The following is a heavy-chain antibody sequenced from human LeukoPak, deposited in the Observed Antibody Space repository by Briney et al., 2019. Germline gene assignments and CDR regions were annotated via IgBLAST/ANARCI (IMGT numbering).Heavy chain of an antibody. CDR2: VSGNGDNT. CDR3: ARGRNTVTTRGAFDM. V-gene: IGHV3-23*01. CDR1: GFTFTNYD. Sequence: GGSLRLSCAASGFTFTNYDMSWVRQAPGKGLEWVSAVSGNGDNTYYADFVKGRFTISRDNSKSTVFLQMNSLRSEDTAVYYCARGRNTVTTRGAFDMWGQGTMVTVSS. D-gene: IGHD4-17*01. J-gene: IGHJ3*02.